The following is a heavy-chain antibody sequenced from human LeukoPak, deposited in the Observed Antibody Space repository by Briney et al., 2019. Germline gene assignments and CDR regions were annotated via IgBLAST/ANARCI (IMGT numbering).Heavy chain of an antibody. CDR1: GFIFNTNG. Sequence: PGGSLRLSCALSGFIFNTNGMNRVRQSPGKGLEWLATIAGGDESTYYVDSVKGRFAISRDNSKNTVFLHMNSLRVEDTAVYYCARGVYWSLDYWGQGTPVTVSS. CDR3: ARGVYWSLDY. CDR2: IAGGDEST. V-gene: IGHV3-23*01. J-gene: IGHJ4*02. D-gene: IGHD1-1*01.